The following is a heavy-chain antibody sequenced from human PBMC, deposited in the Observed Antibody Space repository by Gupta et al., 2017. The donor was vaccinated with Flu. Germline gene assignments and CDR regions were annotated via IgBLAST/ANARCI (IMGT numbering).Heavy chain of an antibody. CDR2: INRSGTT. CDR3: ARGHRHDSWAGYFPNYFYYYYMDV. CDR1: GGSFNNDY. V-gene: IGHV4-34*01. Sequence: QVQLQQWGAGLLKPSETLSLTCAVSGGSFNNDYWTWVRQSPGKGLEWIGEINRSGTTNYNPSLKSRVTMSVDTSKNQFSLRLTSVTAADAAVYFCARGHRHDSWAGYFPNYFYYYYMDVWGKGITVTVS. J-gene: IGHJ6*03. D-gene: IGHD3-3*01.